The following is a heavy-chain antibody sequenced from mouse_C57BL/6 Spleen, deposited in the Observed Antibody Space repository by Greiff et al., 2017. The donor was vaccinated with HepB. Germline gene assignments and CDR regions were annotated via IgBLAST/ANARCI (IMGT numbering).Heavy chain of an antibody. CDR2: IYPGDGDT. CDR3: ARPAYYGSSYGY. V-gene: IGHV1-80*01. CDR1: GYAFSSYW. Sequence: VQLKQSGAELVKPGASVKISCKASGYAFSSYWMNWVKQRPGKGLEWIGQIYPGDGDTNYNGKFKGKATLTADKSSSTAYMQLSSLTSEDSAVYFCARPAYYGSSYGYWGQGTTLTVSS. J-gene: IGHJ2*01. D-gene: IGHD1-1*01.